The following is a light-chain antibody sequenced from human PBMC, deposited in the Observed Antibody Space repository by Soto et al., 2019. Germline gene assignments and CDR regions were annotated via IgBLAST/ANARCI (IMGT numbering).Light chain of an antibody. CDR3: QQYDVWPPIT. J-gene: IGKJ5*01. V-gene: IGKV3-15*01. Sequence: EVVLTQSPAALSVSPGETATLSCRASHSVVDNLAWYQQRPGQAPRLLIYRATSRATGVPARFSGTGSGTEFSITIRTLQSEDFGVYDVQQYDVWPPITFGQGTRLEVK. CDR1: HSVVDN. CDR2: RAT.